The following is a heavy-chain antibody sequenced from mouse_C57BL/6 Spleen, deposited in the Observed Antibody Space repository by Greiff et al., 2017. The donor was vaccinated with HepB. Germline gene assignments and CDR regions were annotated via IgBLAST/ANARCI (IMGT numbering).Heavy chain of an antibody. D-gene: IGHD2-4*01. CDR3: ARDDYDVGYAMDY. CDR1: GYTFTSYG. Sequence: VQLQQSGAELARPGASVKLSCKASGYTFTSYGISWVKQRTGQGLEWIGEIYPRSGNTYYNEKFKGKATRTADKSSSTAYMELRSLTSEDSAVYFCARDDYDVGYAMDYWGQGTSVTVSS. V-gene: IGHV1-81*01. J-gene: IGHJ4*01. CDR2: IYPRSGNT.